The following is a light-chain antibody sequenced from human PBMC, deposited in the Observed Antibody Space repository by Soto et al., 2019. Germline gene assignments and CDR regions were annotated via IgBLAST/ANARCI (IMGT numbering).Light chain of an antibody. J-gene: IGKJ1*01. CDR1: QSINTW. CDR2: DGS. CDR3: QQYQTYSRT. V-gene: IGKV1-5*03. Sequence: DIQMTHSPSTLSASVGDRIIITCRASQSINTWLAWYQQKPGEAPKLLIYDGSTLARGVPSRFSGSGSETEFTLTISRLQPADFATFYCQQYQTYSRTFGQGTKVEV.